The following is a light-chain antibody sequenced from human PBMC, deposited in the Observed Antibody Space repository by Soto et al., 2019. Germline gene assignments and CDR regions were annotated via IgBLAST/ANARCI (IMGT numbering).Light chain of an antibody. Sequence: EIVMTQSPSTVAFSPLGRSTLSXRASQSVSSNLAWYQQKPGQAPRLLIYGASTRATGIPARFSGSGSGTEFTLTISSLQSEDFAVYYCQQYNNWPQTFGQGTKVDIK. CDR2: GAS. J-gene: IGKJ1*01. V-gene: IGKV3-15*01. CDR1: QSVSSN. CDR3: QQYNNWPQT.